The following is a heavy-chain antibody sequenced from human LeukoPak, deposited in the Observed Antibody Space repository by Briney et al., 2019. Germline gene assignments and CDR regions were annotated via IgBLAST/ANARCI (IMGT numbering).Heavy chain of an antibody. CDR2: IYHSGGT. V-gene: IGHV4-4*02. CDR3: VANGYYCLDV. CDR1: GGSISRRTNW. J-gene: IGHJ6*03. D-gene: IGHD2-8*01. Sequence: SETLSLTCAVSGGSISRRTNWWSWVRQPPGKGLEWIGEIYHSGGTNYNPSLKSRITISVDKSQDQFSLKVDSLTAADTAVYYCVANGYYCLDVWGKGTTVTVSS.